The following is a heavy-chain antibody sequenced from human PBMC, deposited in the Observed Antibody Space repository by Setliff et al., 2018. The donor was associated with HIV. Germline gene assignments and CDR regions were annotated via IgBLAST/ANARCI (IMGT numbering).Heavy chain of an antibody. V-gene: IGHV3-7*03. CDR3: ARDWVSLDRGTSMDV. Sequence: GGSLRLSCAASGFSFSSYWMSWVRQAPGKGLEWVAYIKQDGGEKFYDDSVKGRFTISRDNAKNSLYLQMNSLRAEDTAVYYCARDWVSLDRGTSMDVWGKGTTVTVSS. CDR1: GFSFSSYW. CDR2: IKQDGGEK. J-gene: IGHJ6*03. D-gene: IGHD3-10*01.